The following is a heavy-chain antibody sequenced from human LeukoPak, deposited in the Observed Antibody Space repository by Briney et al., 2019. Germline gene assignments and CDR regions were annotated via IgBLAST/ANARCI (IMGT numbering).Heavy chain of an antibody. CDR1: GYTFTSYS. CDR3: ARESRGLLWFGESPVTDY. D-gene: IGHD3-10*01. V-gene: IGHV1-18*01. J-gene: IGHJ4*02. Sequence: ASVKVSCKASGYTFTSYSISWVRQAPGQGLEWMGWISAYNGNTNYAQTLQGRVTMTTDTSTSTAYMELRSLRSDDTAVYYCARESRGLLWFGESPVTDYWGQGTLVTVSS. CDR2: ISAYNGNT.